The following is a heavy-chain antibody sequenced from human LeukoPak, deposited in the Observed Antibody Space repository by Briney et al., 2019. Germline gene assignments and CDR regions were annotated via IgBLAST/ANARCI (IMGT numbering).Heavy chain of an antibody. Sequence: PSETLSLTCTVSGYSISSSYYWSWIRPPPGKGLEWIGYIYYSGSTNYNPSLKSRVTISVDTSKNQFSLKLSSVTAADTAVYYCARAIMNPSGYYGMRSAFDIWGQGTMVTVSS. V-gene: IGHV4-61*01. CDR2: IYYSGST. J-gene: IGHJ3*02. CDR1: GYSISSSYY. D-gene: IGHD3-22*01. CDR3: ARAIMNPSGYYGMRSAFDI.